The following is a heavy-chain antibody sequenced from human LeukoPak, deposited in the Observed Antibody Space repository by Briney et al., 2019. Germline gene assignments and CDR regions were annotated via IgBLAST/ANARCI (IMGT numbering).Heavy chain of an antibody. CDR3: ARVPLSIHYGGNPLGDY. D-gene: IGHD4-23*01. CDR1: GYTLTGYY. J-gene: IGHJ4*02. Sequence: ASVKVSCKASGYTLTGYYMHWVRQAPGQGLEWMGWINPNSGGTNYAQKFQGRVTMTRDTSISTAYMELSRLRSDDTAVYYCARVPLSIHYGGNPLGDYWGRGTLVTVSS. CDR2: INPNSGGT. V-gene: IGHV1-2*02.